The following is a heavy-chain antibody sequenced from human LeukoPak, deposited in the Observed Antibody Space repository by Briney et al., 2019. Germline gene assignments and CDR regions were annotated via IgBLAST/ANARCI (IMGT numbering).Heavy chain of an antibody. V-gene: IGHV3-23*01. Sequence: GGSLRLSCAASGFTFSSYAMSWVRQAPGKGLEWVSFISGSGGSTYYADSVKGRFTISRDNSKNTLYLQMNSLRAEDTAVYYCAREQWLVPHYYYYYMDVWGKGTTVTVSS. CDR2: ISGSGGST. D-gene: IGHD6-19*01. CDR3: AREQWLVPHYYYYYMDV. CDR1: GFTFSSYA. J-gene: IGHJ6*03.